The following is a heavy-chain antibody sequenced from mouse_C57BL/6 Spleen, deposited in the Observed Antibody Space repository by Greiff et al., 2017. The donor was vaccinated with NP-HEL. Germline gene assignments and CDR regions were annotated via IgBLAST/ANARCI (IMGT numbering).Heavy chain of an antibody. CDR2: IDPNSGGT. J-gene: IGHJ1*03. CDR3: AGPITTVPYWYFDV. CDR1: GYTFTSYW. V-gene: IGHV1-72*01. Sequence: VQLRQSGAELVKPGASVKLSCKASGYTFTSYWMHWVKQRPGRGLEWIGRIDPNSGGTKYNEKFKSKATLTVDKPSSTAYMQLSSLTFEDSAVYYCAGPITTVPYWYFDVWGTGTTVTVSS. D-gene: IGHD1-1*01.